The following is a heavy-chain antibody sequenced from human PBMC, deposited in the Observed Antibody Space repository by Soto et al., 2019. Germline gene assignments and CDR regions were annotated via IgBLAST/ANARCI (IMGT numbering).Heavy chain of an antibody. V-gene: IGHV3-23*01. D-gene: IGHD3-22*01. CDR3: AKSIYSQSRSYYSHFTN. CDR2: ISDSGDGT. Sequence: EVQLLESGGGLVQPGGSLRLSCAASGFTFSSYAMNWVRQAPGKGLEWVSCISDSGDGTYYADSVKGRFTISRDNFKNPLYLQMNSLRAEDTAVYYCAKSIYSQSRSYYSHFTNWGQGTLATVSS. J-gene: IGHJ4*02. CDR1: GFTFSSYA.